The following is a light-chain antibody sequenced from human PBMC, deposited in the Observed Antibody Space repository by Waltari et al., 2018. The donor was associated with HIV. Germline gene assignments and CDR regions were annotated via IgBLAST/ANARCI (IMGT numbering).Light chain of an antibody. CDR1: SSDVGGYNY. J-gene: IGLJ2*01. V-gene: IGLV2-14*01. CDR2: EVS. CDR3: SSYTSSSTLV. Sequence: QSALTQPASVSGSPGQSITISCTGTSSDVGGYNYVSWYQQHPGKAPKIMIYEVSNRPSGVSNLFSGSKSGNTASLTISGLQAEDEDDYYCSSYTSSSTLVFGGGTKLTVL.